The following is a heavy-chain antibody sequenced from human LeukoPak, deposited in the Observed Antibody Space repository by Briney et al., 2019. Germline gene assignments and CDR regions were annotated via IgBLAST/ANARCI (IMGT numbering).Heavy chain of an antibody. CDR2: ISPNSGDT. CDR1: GYTFTGYY. CDR3: ARESACGTTICLAPADWLDP. V-gene: IGHV1-2*02. Sequence: GASVKLSCKASGYTFTGYYMHWGRQAPGQGLEWMGWISPNSGDTDIAQKFQGRVTMTRDTSIATSYMEVDSLTSDDTAVYYCARESACGTTICLAPADWLDPWGQGTLVIVSS. D-gene: IGHD2-2*01. J-gene: IGHJ5*02.